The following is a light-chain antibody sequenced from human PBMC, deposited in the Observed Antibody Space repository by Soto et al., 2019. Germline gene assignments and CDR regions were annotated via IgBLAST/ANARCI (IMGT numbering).Light chain of an antibody. V-gene: IGLV2-8*01. CDR3: SSYGGNTNFVL. CDR2: EVT. CDR1: RNDVGGHKF. Sequence: QPVLTQPPSASGSPGQSVTISCTGSRNDVGGHKFVSWYQHHPGKAPKLIIYEVTQRPSGVPHRFSGSKSDNTASLTVSGLQPEDEADYYCSSYGGNTNFVLFGGGTKLTVL. J-gene: IGLJ3*02.